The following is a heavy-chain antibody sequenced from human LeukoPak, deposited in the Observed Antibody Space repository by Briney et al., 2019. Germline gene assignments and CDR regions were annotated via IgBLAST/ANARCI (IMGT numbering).Heavy chain of an antibody. J-gene: IGHJ4*02. CDR3: ARDFSGSYFDY. V-gene: IGHV4-59*01. D-gene: IGHD1-26*01. CDR2: IYYSGST. CDR1: GGSISSYY. Sequence: SETLSLTCTVSGGSISSYYWSWIRQPPGKGLEWIGYIYYSGSTNYNPSLESRVTISVDTSKNQFSLKLSSVTAADTAVYYCARDFSGSYFDYWGQGTLVTVSS.